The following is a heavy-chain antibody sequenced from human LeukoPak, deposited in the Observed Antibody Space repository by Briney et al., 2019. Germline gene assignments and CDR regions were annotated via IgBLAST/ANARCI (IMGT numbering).Heavy chain of an antibody. V-gene: IGHV1-2*06. CDR3: ARWWDKRYFDWLLNSKSYGMDV. J-gene: IGHJ6*02. D-gene: IGHD3-9*01. CDR2: INPNSGGT. CDR1: GYTLTELS. Sequence: GASVKVSCKVSGYTLTELSMHWVRQAPGQGLEWMGRINPNSGGTNYAQKFQGRVTMTRDTSISTAYMELSRLRSDDTAVYYCARWWDKRYFDWLLNSKSYGMDVWGQGTTVTVSS.